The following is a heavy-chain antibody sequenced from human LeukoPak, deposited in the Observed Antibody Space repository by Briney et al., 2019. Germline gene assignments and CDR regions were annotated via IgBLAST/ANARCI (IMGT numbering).Heavy chain of an antibody. CDR3: ARGPPNWGYDY. Sequence: ASVKVSCKTSGYTFTSYDFNWVRQATGQRPEWMGWMSPNSGDTGYAQKFQDRVTMTRNTSISTAYMELSSLRSDDTAVYYCARGPPNWGYDYWGPGTLVTVSS. CDR1: GYTFTSYD. V-gene: IGHV1-8*01. CDR2: MSPNSGDT. J-gene: IGHJ4*02. D-gene: IGHD7-27*01.